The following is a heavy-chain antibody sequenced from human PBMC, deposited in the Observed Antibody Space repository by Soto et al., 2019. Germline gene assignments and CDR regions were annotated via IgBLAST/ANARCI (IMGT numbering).Heavy chain of an antibody. J-gene: IGHJ4*02. D-gene: IGHD6-19*01. V-gene: IGHV3-30-3*01. CDR2: MGYDGDNK. CDR3: ARQVRLEQWSGWPYYFDY. CDR1: GFTFSSYA. Sequence: QVLLEESGGGVVQPGGSLSLSCAASGFTFSSYALNWVRLAPGKGLEWVGVMGYDGDNKNYADSVKGRFTISRDNSKNTLYLQMNSLTLEDTAVYFCARQVRLEQWSGWPYYFDYWGQGTLVTVSS.